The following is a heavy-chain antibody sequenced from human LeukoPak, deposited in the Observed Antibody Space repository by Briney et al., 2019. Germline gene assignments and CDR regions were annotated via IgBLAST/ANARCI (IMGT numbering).Heavy chain of an antibody. CDR2: IDYSGNT. D-gene: IGHD1-14*01. CDR1: GGSISNYY. CDR3: ARDGRFPPEVLPRYFDS. J-gene: IGHJ4*02. V-gene: IGHV4-59*12. Sequence: SETLSLTCTLSGGSISNYYWSWIRQPPGKGLEWIGYIDYSGNTNYNPSLKSRVTISIDTSKNQFSLKLSSVTAADTAVYYCARDGRFPPEVLPRYFDSWGQGTLVTVSS.